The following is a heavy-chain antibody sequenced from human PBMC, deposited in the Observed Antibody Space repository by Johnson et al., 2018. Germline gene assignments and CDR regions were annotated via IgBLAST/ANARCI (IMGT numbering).Heavy chain of an antibody. Sequence: VQLVESGGGVVQPGRSLRLSCAASGFTFSDYYMTWVRQAPGKGLEWVAVISYDGSNKYYADSVKGRFTFPRDISKNTLYLQMTSLRAEDTAVYYGAKDSGTTVVTLAEYFQHWGQGTLVTVSS. J-gene: IGHJ1*01. CDR2: ISYDGSNK. V-gene: IGHV3-30*18. CDR3: AKDSGTTVVTLAEYFQH. D-gene: IGHD4-23*01. CDR1: GFTFSDYY.